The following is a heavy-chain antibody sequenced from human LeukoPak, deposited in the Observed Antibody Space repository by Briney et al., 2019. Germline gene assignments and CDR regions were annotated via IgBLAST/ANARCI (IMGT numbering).Heavy chain of an antibody. CDR2: ISYDGSNK. J-gene: IGHJ4*02. CDR1: GFTFSSYA. CDR3: ARGMDIVATILGPVDY. Sequence: PGGSLRLYCAASGFTFSSYAMHWVRQAPGKGLEWVAVISYDGSNKYYADSVKGRFTISRDNSKNTLYLRMNSLRAEDTAVYYCARGMDIVATILGPVDYWGQGTLVTVSS. V-gene: IGHV3-30*04. D-gene: IGHD5-12*01.